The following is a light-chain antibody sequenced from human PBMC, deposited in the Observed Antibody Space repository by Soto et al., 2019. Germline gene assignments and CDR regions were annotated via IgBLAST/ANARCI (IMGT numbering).Light chain of an antibody. Sequence: EIVMTQSPATLSVSPGGRATLSCRASQSVGSNLAWYQHRPGQPPSLLIFGASTRATGAPARFRGSGSGTEFSLTIDSLQSEDSGIYYCQLYGNWPPRTFGQWTKLEI. J-gene: IGKJ2*01. CDR1: QSVGSN. CDR3: QLYGNWPPRT. V-gene: IGKV3-15*01. CDR2: GAS.